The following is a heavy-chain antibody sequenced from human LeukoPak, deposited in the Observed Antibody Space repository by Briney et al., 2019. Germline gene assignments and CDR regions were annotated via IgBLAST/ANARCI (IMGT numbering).Heavy chain of an antibody. J-gene: IGHJ4*02. V-gene: IGHV4-31*03. Sequence: SETLSLTCTVSGGSISSGGYYWSWIRQHPGKGLEWIGYIYYSGSTYYNPSLKSRVTISVDTSKNQFSLKLSSVTAADTAVYYCARMGPQYGDYARDYWGQGTLVTVSS. D-gene: IGHD4-17*01. CDR3: ARMGPQYGDYARDY. CDR1: GGSISSGGYY. CDR2: IYYSGST.